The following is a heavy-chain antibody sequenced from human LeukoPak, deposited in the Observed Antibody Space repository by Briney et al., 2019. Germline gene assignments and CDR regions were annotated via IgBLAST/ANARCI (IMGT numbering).Heavy chain of an antibody. J-gene: IGHJ6*02. Sequence: PGGSLRLSCAASGFTFSDYYMSWIRQAPGKGLEWVSYISSSGSTIYYADSVKGRFTISRDNAKNSLYLQMNSLRAEDTAVYYCARDRVLMVYARVRYGMDVWGQGTTVTVSS. D-gene: IGHD2-8*01. CDR2: ISSSGSTI. CDR1: GFTFSDYY. V-gene: IGHV3-11*01. CDR3: ARDRVLMVYARVRYGMDV.